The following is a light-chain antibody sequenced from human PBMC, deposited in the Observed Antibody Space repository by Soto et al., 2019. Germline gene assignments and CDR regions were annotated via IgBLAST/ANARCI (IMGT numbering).Light chain of an antibody. CDR1: SNDVGSYNL. CDR2: EGS. J-gene: IGLJ1*01. CDR3: CSYAGSSTSV. V-gene: IGLV2-23*01. Sequence: QSALTQPASVSGSPGQSITISCTGTSNDVGSYNLVSWYQQHPGKAPKLMIYEGSKRPSGVSNRFSGSKSGNTASLTISGLQAEDEADYYCCSYAGSSTSVFGTGTKLTVL.